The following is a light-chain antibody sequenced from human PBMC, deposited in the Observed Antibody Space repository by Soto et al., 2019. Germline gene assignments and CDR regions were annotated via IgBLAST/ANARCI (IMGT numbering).Light chain of an antibody. CDR3: PFV. CDR1: SGDIGSYNR. V-gene: IGLV2-18*01. J-gene: IGLJ1*01. Sequence: QSVLTPPPSVSGSPGQSVTISCTGTSGDIGSYNRVSWFQQPPGTAPQLMIYEVTNRPSGVPDRFSGSKSGNTASLTISGLQTEDETSNSTPFVFGTGTKVTVL. CDR2: EVT.